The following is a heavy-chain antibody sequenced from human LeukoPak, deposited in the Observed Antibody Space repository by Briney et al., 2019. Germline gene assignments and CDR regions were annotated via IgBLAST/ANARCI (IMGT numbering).Heavy chain of an antibody. D-gene: IGHD2-21*02. CDR1: GGSINNYY. J-gene: IGHJ2*01. Sequence: KPSETLSLTCTVSGGSINNYYWNWIRQPPGKGLEWIGYIYYSGSTNYNPSLKSRVTISVDTSKNQFSLKLSSVTAADTAVYYCARVCGGDCYGGMDLWGRGTLVTVSS. V-gene: IGHV4-59*01. CDR3: ARVCGGDCYGGMDL. CDR2: IYYSGST.